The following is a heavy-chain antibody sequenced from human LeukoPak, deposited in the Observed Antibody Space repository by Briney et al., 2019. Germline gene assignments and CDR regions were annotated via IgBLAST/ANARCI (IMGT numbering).Heavy chain of an antibody. CDR3: AKEVAAPGWFDP. Sequence: GRSLRLSCAASGFTFDDYAMHWVRQAPGKGLEWVSGISWNSGSIGYADSVKGRFTISRDNAKNSLYLQMNSLRAEDTALYYCAKEVAAPGWFDPWGQGTLVTVSS. V-gene: IGHV3-9*01. D-gene: IGHD6-13*01. CDR1: GFTFDDYA. CDR2: ISWNSGSI. J-gene: IGHJ5*02.